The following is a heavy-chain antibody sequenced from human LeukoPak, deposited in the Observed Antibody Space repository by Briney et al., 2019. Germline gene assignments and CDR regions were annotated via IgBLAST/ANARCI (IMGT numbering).Heavy chain of an antibody. V-gene: IGHV1-69*13. J-gene: IGHJ4*02. CDR1: GGTFSSYA. CDR3: ARAGSGGYYFDY. Sequence: ASVKVSCKASGGTFSSYAISWVRQAPGQGLEWMGGIIPIFGTANYAQKFQGRVTITADESTSTAYMELSSLRSEDTAVYYCARAGSGGYYFDYWGQGTLVTVSS. D-gene: IGHD3-10*01. CDR2: IIPIFGTA.